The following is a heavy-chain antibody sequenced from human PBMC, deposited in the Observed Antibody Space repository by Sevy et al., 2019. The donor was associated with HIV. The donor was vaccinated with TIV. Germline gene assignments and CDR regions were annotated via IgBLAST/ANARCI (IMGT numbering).Heavy chain of an antibody. CDR2: ITSSGTTI. Sequence: GGSLRLSCAASGFAFSSYDMHWVRQAQGKGLEWVLYITSSGTTINYADSVKGRFTISRDNAKNSLYLQMNSLRVEDTAVYYCARDLPPSATIVPHFDYWGQGTLVTVSS. CDR1: GFAFSSYD. D-gene: IGHD1-26*01. CDR3: ARDLPPSATIVPHFDY. J-gene: IGHJ4*02. V-gene: IGHV3-48*03.